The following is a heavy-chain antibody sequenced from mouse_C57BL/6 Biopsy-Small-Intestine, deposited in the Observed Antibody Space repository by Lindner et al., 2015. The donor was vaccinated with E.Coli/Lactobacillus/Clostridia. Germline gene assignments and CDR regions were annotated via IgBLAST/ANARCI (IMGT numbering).Heavy chain of an antibody. CDR1: GFTFSGYG. CDR3: AKDYYDSSYDY. Sequence: VQLQESGGGLVKPGGSLKLSCAASGFTFSGYGMHWVRQAPEKGLEWVAYISSGSSTIYYADTVKGRFTISRDNAKNTLFLQMTSLRSEDTAMYYCAKDYYDSSYDYWGQGTTLTVSS. V-gene: IGHV5-17*01. J-gene: IGHJ2*01. CDR2: ISSGSSTI. D-gene: IGHD1-1*01.